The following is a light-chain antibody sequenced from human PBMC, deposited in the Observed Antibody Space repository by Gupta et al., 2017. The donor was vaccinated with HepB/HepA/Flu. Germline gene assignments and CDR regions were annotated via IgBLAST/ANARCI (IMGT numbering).Light chain of an antibody. Sequence: DIQMTYSQSILAASVGDRVTMTCRASKSISRWLAWYYDNAGKAPEVLIYKASRLESGVPSRFSGSGSATEFTLAVSSLQPADFAPYSCYQDGNYSSTFGQGTKVEI. CDR3: YQDGNYSST. CDR2: KAS. J-gene: IGKJ1*01. CDR1: KSISRW. V-gene: IGKV1-5*03.